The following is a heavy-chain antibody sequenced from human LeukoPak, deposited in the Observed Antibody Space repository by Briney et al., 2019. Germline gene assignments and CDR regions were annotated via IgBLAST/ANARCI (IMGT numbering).Heavy chain of an antibody. CDR1: GGSFSGYY. CDR3: ARGREGSSCSGGSCYEPPSGYYYMDV. D-gene: IGHD2-15*01. V-gene: IGHV4-34*01. J-gene: IGHJ6*03. Sequence: NPSETLSLTCAVYGGSFSGYYWSWIRQPPGKGLEWIGEIIHSGSTNYNPSLNSRVTISVDTSKNQFSLKLSSVTAADTAVYYCARGREGSSCSGGSCYEPPSGYYYMDVWGKGTTVTVSS. CDR2: IIHSGST.